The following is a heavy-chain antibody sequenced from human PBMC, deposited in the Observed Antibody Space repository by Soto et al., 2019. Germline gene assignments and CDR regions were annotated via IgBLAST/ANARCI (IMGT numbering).Heavy chain of an antibody. D-gene: IGHD2-2*03. V-gene: IGHV3-30*18. J-gene: IGHJ6*02. CDR2: ISYDGITK. CDR3: AKGLGIVLVPGAIGPYYYYGVDV. Sequence: QVQLVESGGGVVQPGRSLRLSCAASGFTFSSYGMNWVRQAPGKGLEWVALISYDGITKYYADSVKGRFTISRDNSKNTQYLQMNSLRPEDTAVYYCAKGLGIVLVPGAIGPYYYYGVDVWGQGTTVTVSS. CDR1: GFTFSSYG.